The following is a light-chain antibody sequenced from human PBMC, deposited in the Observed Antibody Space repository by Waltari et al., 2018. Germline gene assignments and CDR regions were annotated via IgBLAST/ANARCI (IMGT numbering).Light chain of an antibody. V-gene: IGLV3-21*02. J-gene: IGLJ3*02. CDR2: RDS. Sequence: SYVLSQPPSVPVVPGQTASVTCGVHTLGSKSVHWYQQKPGQAPVLVIYRDSVRPSGIPERFSGSNSGNTATLSISRVEAGDEADYYCQVWDNSSDHVVFGGGTTVTVL. CDR1: TLGSKS. CDR3: QVWDNSSDHVV.